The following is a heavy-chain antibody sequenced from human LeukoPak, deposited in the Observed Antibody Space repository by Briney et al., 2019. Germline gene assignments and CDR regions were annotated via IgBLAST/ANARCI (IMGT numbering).Heavy chain of an antibody. CDR1: GYTFTGYY. Sequence: GASVKVSCKASGYTFTGYYMHWVRQAPGQGLEWMGWINPNSGGTNYAQKFQGRVTMTRDTSISTAYMELSRLRSDDTAVYYCARDYTQWLVLKHAFDIWGQGTMVTVSS. CDR2: INPNSGGT. J-gene: IGHJ3*02. V-gene: IGHV1-2*02. CDR3: ARDYTQWLVLKHAFDI. D-gene: IGHD6-19*01.